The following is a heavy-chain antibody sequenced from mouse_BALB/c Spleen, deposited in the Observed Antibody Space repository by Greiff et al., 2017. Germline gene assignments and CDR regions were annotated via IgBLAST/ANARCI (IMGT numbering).Heavy chain of an antibody. D-gene: IGHD2-4*01. CDR3: ARGDYDYDGSWFAY. CDR1: GYAFSSYW. V-gene: IGHV1-80*01. J-gene: IGHJ3*01. Sequence: QLQQSGAELVRPGSSVKISCKAYGYAFSSYWMNWVKQRPGQGLEWIGQIYPGDGDTNYNGKFKGKATLTADKSSSTAYMQLSSLTSEDSAVYFCARGDYDYDGSWFAYWGQGTLVTVSA. CDR2: IYPGDGDT.